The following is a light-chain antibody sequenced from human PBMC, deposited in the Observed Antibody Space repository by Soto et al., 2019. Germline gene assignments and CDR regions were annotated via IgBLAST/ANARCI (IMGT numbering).Light chain of an antibody. CDR1: SSDVGGYNY. V-gene: IGLV2-8*01. Sequence: QSALTQPPSASGSPGQSVTISCTGTSSDVGGYNYVSWYQQHPGKATKLMIYDVSKRPSGVPDRFSGAKSGNTASLTVSGLQAEDEANYYCSSYAGSNNFVVFGGGTQLTVL. J-gene: IGLJ3*02. CDR2: DVS. CDR3: SSYAGSNNFVV.